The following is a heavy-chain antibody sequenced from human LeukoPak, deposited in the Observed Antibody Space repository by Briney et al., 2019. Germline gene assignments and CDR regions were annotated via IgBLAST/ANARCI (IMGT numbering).Heavy chain of an antibody. CDR1: GGTFSSYA. CDR3: ARLGRSGSYYPYYFDY. V-gene: IGHV1-69*04. CDR2: IIPILGIA. J-gene: IGHJ4*02. Sequence: ASVKVSCKASGGTFSSYAISWVRQAPGQGPEWMGRIIPILGIANYAQKFQGRVTITADKSTSTAYMELSSLRSEDTAVYYCARLGRSGSYYPYYFDYWGQGTLVTVSS. D-gene: IGHD3-10*01.